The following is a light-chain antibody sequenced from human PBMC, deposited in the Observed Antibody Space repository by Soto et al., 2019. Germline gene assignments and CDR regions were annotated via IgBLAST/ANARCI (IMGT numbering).Light chain of an antibody. J-gene: IGKJ4*02. CDR3: MQPPHWPPT. V-gene: IGKV2-30*01. CDR2: TVS. Sequence: DVVLTQSPLSLPVTLGQPASISCRSSQGLVYGDGNTYLNWFHQRPGQPPRRLISTVSVRDSGVPDRFSGSGSGTDFTLTISRVEAEDVGFYYCMQPPHWPPTFGEGILVEIK. CDR1: QGLVYGDGNTY.